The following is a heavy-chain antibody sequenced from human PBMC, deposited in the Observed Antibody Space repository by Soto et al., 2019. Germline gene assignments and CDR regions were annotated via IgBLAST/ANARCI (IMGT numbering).Heavy chain of an antibody. CDR1: GFTFSSYA. V-gene: IGHV3-30-3*01. Sequence: QVQLVESGGGVVQPGRSLRLSCAASGFTFSSYAMHWVRQAPGKGLEWVAVISYDGSNKYYADSVKGRFTISRDNSKNTLSLQMNSLTPEDTAVYYCARDIAPGSGAYVGLEYWGQGTLVTVSS. J-gene: IGHJ4*02. D-gene: IGHD6-19*01. CDR2: ISYDGSNK. CDR3: ARDIAPGSGAYVGLEY.